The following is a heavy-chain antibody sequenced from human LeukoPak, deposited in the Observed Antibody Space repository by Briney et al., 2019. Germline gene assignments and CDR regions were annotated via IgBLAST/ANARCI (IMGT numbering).Heavy chain of an antibody. V-gene: IGHV3-23*01. J-gene: IGHJ4*02. D-gene: IGHD3-9*01. Sequence: GGSLRLSCAASGFTFSSYAMSWVRQAPGKGLEWVSAISGSGGSTYYADSVKGRFTISRDNSKNTLYLRMNSLRAEDTAVYYCAKVPRYDILTGCWLDYWGQGTLVTVSS. CDR1: GFTFSSYA. CDR3: AKVPRYDILTGCWLDY. CDR2: ISGSGGST.